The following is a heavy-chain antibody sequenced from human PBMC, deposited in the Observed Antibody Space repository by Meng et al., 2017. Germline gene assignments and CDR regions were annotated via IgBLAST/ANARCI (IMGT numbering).Heavy chain of an antibody. J-gene: IGHJ3*02. Sequence: GESLKISCAASGFTLDDYGMSWVRQAPGKGLEWVSAISGSGGSTYYADSVKGRFTISRDNSKNTLYLQMNSLRAEDTAVYYCAKDYNYYDSSGYYYGPTDAFDIWGQGTMVTVSS. V-gene: IGHV3-23*01. CDR2: ISGSGGST. D-gene: IGHD3-22*01. CDR3: AKDYNYYDSSGYYYGPTDAFDI. CDR1: GFTLDDYG.